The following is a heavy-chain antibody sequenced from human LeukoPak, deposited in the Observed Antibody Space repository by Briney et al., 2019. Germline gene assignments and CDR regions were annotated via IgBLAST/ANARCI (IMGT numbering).Heavy chain of an antibody. Sequence: ASVKVSCKASGYTFIDYYVHWVRQAPGQGPEWVGWVNPKSGDTNYAQKFQGRVSMTRDTSIRTTYMEVRRLRSDDTAVYFCARRIAVPGHDSFDIWGQGTLVTVSS. J-gene: IGHJ3*02. V-gene: IGHV1-2*02. D-gene: IGHD6-19*01. CDR3: ARRIAVPGHDSFDI. CDR1: GYTFIDYY. CDR2: VNPKSGDT.